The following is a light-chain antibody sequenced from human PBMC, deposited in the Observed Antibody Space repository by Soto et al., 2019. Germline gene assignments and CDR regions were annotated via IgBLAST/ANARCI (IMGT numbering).Light chain of an antibody. CDR2: KAS. J-gene: IGKJ1*01. Sequence: IQMTQSPSTLSASVRDRVTFTCRASQTISTWLAWYQQKPGEAPKLLMYKASTLEVGVPSRFSSSGSGTDFTLTVNTLQPADFAIYYCQQYNSYPWTFGQGTKV. CDR3: QQYNSYPWT. V-gene: IGKV1-5*03. CDR1: QTISTW.